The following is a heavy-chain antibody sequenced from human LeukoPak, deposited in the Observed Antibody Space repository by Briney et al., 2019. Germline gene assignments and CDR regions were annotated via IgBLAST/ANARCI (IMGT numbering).Heavy chain of an antibody. CDR3: AHDESEGGWFDP. J-gene: IGHJ5*02. CDR2: IIPIFGTA. D-gene: IGHD1-1*01. V-gene: IGHV1-69*13. CDR1: GYTFTSYH. Sequence: GASVKVSCKASGYTFTSYHMHWVRQAPGQGLEWMGGIIPIFGTANYAQKFQGRVTITADESTSTAYMELSSLRSEDTAVYYCAHDESEGGWFDPWGQGTLVTVSS.